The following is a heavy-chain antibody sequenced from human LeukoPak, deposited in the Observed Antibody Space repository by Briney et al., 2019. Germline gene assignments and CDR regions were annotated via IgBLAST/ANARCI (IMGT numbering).Heavy chain of an antibody. CDR3: ARDPGSSWYVFFDY. V-gene: IGHV1-2*02. J-gene: IGHJ4*02. CDR2: INPNSGCT. Sequence: ASVTVSCKASGYTFTGYYMHWVRQAPGQGLEWVGWINPNSGCTNYAQKFQGRVTMTRDTSISTAYMELSRLRSDDTAVYYCARDPGSSWYVFFDYWGQGTLVTVSS. D-gene: IGHD6-13*01. CDR1: GYTFTGYY.